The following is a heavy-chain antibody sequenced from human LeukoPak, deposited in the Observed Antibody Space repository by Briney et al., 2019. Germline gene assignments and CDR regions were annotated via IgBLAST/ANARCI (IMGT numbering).Heavy chain of an antibody. CDR1: GFTFSNYA. CDR3: ARGADYSKSPCHY. Sequence: GRSLRLSCAASGFTFSNYAIHWVRQAPGKGLEWVAVISYDGSTKYYADSVKGRFTISRDNSKNTLYLQMNSLRPEDTAVYYCARGADYSKSPCHYWGQATLVTVSS. J-gene: IGHJ4*02. D-gene: IGHD4-11*01. V-gene: IGHV3-30*04. CDR2: ISYDGSTK.